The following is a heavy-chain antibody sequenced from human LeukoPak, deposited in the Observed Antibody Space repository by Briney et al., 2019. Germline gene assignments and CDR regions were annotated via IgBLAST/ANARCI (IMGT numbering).Heavy chain of an antibody. CDR1: GVSISSYY. J-gene: IGHJ4*02. V-gene: IGHV4-59*01. CDR3: ARGWREYPYKPPFPIDY. Sequence: PSETLSLTCTVSGVSISSYYWSWIRQPPGKGLEWIAYIYYSGSTNYNPSLKSRVTISLDTSKSQFSLKLSSVTAADTAVYYCARGWREYPYKPPFPIDYWGQGTLVTVSS. D-gene: IGHD3-10*01. CDR2: IYYSGST.